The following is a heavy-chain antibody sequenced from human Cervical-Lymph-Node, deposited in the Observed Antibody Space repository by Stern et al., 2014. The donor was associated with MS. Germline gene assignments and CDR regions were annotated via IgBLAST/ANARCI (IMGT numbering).Heavy chain of an antibody. J-gene: IGHJ5*02. D-gene: IGHD5-18*01. CDR2: IYWDDDK. CDR3: AHRHYSGWFDP. CDR1: GFSLRTSGVA. Sequence: ESGPTLVKPTQTLTLTCTFSGFSLRTSGVAVCWIRQPPGKALEWLALIYWDDDKRYSASLKSRLTITKDTPKNQVVLTMTNMDPVDTATYYCAHRHYSGWFDPWGQGILVTVSS. V-gene: IGHV2-5*02.